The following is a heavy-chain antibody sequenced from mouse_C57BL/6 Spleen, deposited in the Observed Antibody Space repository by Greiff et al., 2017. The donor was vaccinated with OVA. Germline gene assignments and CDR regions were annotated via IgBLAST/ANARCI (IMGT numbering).Heavy chain of an antibody. CDR1: GFSLTSYG. V-gene: IGHV2-2*01. Sequence: VQRVESGPGLVQPSQSLSITCTVSGFSLTSYGVHWVRQSPGKGLEWLGVIWSGGSTDYNAAFISRLSISKDNSKSQVFFKMNSLQADDTAIYYCARNSHYYGSTYFDYWGQGTTLTVSS. J-gene: IGHJ2*01. CDR3: ARNSHYYGSTYFDY. CDR2: IWSGGST. D-gene: IGHD1-1*01.